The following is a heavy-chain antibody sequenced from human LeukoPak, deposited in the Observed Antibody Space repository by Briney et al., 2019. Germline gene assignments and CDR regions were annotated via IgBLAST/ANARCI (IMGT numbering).Heavy chain of an antibody. Sequence: SETLSLTCAVYGGSFSGYYWSWIRQPPGKGLEWIGEINHSGSTNYNPSLKSRVTISVDTSKNHFSLKLSSVTAADTAVYYCAKSNGYGLVDIWGQGTMVTVSS. J-gene: IGHJ3*02. D-gene: IGHD3-10*01. CDR2: INHSGST. CDR3: AKSNGYGLVDI. V-gene: IGHV4-34*01. CDR1: GGSFSGYY.